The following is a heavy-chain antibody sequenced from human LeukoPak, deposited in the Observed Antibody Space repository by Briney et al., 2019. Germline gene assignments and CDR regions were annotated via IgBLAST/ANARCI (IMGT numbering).Heavy chain of an antibody. CDR1: GFTSDDYA. J-gene: IGHJ5*02. CDR2: IGWDGGST. CDR3: AKDRSLTPRDFWSGYYWFDP. D-gene: IGHD3-3*01. Sequence: GGSLRLSCAASGFTSDDYAMHWVRQAPGKGLEWFSLIGWDGGSTYYADSVKGRFTISRDNSKNSLYLQMNSLRAEDTALYYCAKDRSLTPRDFWSGYYWFDPWGQGTLVTVSS. V-gene: IGHV3-43D*04.